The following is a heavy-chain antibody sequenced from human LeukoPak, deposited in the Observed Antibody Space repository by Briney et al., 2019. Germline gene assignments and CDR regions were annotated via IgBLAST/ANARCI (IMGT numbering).Heavy chain of an antibody. CDR2: IIPIFGTA. CDR3: AREITIFEGPAVTHDAFDI. D-gene: IGHD3-3*01. CDR1: GGTFSSYA. J-gene: IGHJ3*02. Sequence: SVKVSYKASGGTFSSYAITWVRQAPGQGLEGMGGIIPIFGTANYAQKFQGRLTITTDESTSTAYMELSSLRSEDTAVYYCAREITIFEGPAVTHDAFDIWGQGTMVTVSS. V-gene: IGHV1-69*05.